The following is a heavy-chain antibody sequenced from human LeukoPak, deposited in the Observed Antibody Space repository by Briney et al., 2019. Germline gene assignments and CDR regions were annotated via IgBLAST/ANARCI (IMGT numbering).Heavy chain of an antibody. CDR3: AKCNDDFWSGYYSFYDY. Sequence: GGSLRLSCAASGLTFSNYAMSWVRQTPGKGLEWVSLIGGSGVNTFYADSVKGRFTISRDNSKNTLYLQMNSLRAEDTAVYYCAKCNDDFWSGYYSFYDYWGQGTLVTVSS. CDR1: GLTFSNYA. J-gene: IGHJ4*02. CDR2: IGGSGVNT. V-gene: IGHV3-23*01. D-gene: IGHD3-3*01.